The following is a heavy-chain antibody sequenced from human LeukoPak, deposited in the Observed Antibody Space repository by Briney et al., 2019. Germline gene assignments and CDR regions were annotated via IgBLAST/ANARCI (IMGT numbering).Heavy chain of an antibody. J-gene: IGHJ5*02. CDR1: GGSISSSSYY. CDR3: ARYVEDSSNWFNNWFDP. Sequence: SETLSLTCTGSGGSISSSSYYWVWIPQPPGKGPEWIGSIYYSGSTYYNPSLESRVTISVDTSKNQFSLKLRSVTAADTAVYYCARYVEDSSNWFNNWFDPWGQGTLVTVSS. D-gene: IGHD6-13*01. V-gene: IGHV4-39*01. CDR2: IYYSGST.